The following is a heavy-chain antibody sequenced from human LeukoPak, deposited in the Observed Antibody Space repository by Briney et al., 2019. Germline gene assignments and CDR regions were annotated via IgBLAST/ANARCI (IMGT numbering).Heavy chain of an antibody. CDR2: ISAYNGNT. Sequence: ASVKVSCKASGYTFTSYGIRWVRQAPGQGLEWMGWISAYNGNTNYAQKLQGRVTMTTDTSTSTAYMELRSLRTDDTAVYYCARSWYDPLFDYWGQGTLVTVSS. J-gene: IGHJ4*02. V-gene: IGHV1-18*01. CDR3: ARSWYDPLFDY. D-gene: IGHD6-13*01. CDR1: GYTFTSYG.